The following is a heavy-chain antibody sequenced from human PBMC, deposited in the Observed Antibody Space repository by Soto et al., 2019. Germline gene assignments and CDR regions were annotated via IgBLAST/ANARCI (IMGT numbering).Heavy chain of an antibody. CDR2: IYYSGST. Sequence: QLQLQESGPGLVKPSETLSLTCAVSGGSISSSSYYWGWIRQPPGKGLEWIGSIYYSGSTYYNPSLNIQVAISVDTSKNHFSLNLSSVTAADTAVYYCAEEYQLVYIDYWGQGTLVTVSS. D-gene: IGHD2-2*01. J-gene: IGHJ4*02. CDR3: AEEYQLVYIDY. V-gene: IGHV4-39*01. CDR1: GGSISSSSYY.